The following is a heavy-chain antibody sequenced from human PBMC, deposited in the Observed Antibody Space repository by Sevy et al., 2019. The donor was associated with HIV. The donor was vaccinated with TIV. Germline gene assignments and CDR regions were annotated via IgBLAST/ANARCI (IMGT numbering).Heavy chain of an antibody. J-gene: IGHJ6*02. CDR1: GFTVSSNY. Sequence: GGSLRLSCAASGFTVSSNYMSWVRQAPGKGLEWVSVIYSGGSTYYADSVKGRFTISRDNSKNTLYLQMNSLRAEDTAVYCCARSLAAAGTLGGMDVWGQGTTVTVSS. V-gene: IGHV3-53*01. CDR2: IYSGGST. D-gene: IGHD6-13*01. CDR3: ARSLAAAGTLGGMDV.